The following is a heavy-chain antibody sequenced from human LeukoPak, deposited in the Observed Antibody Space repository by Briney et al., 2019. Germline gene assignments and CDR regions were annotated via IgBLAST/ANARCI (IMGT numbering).Heavy chain of an antibody. D-gene: IGHD2-21*02. CDR2: MNPKSGGT. Sequence: ASVKVSCKASGYTFTGYYVHWVRQAPGQGLEWMGWMNPKSGGTNYAQKFEARVTMTEDTSTDTAYLELSNLRSDDTAVYFCATDTGDSQLLLSSFNYWGQGTLVTVSS. V-gene: IGHV1-2*02. J-gene: IGHJ4*02. CDR3: ATDTGDSQLLLSSFNY. CDR1: GYTFTGYY.